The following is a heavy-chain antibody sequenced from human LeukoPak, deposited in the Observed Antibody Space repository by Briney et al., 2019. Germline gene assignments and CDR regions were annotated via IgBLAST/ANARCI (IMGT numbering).Heavy chain of an antibody. J-gene: IGHJ4*02. CDR3: ARATFSSGWHF. CDR2: ISSSSSYT. V-gene: IGHV3-21*04. D-gene: IGHD6-19*01. Sequence: GESLRLSCAASGFTFSSYSMNWVRQAPGKGLEWVSSISSSSSYTFYADSVRGRFTISRDNAKNSLYLQMNSLRAEDTAVYYCARATFSSGWHFWGQGTLVTVSS. CDR1: GFTFSSYS.